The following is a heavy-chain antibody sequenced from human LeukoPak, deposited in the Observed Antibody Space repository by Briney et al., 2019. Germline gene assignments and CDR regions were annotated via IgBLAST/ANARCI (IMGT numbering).Heavy chain of an antibody. CDR3: ARILRFLEGYMDV. CDR2: ISAYNGNT. CDR1: GYTFSGYY. D-gene: IGHD3-3*01. J-gene: IGHJ6*03. Sequence: ASVKVSCKASGYTFSGYYLHWVRQAPGQGLEWMGWISAYNGNTNYAQKLQGRVTMTTDTSTSTAYMELRSLRSDDTAVYYCARILRFLEGYMDVWGKGTTVTVSS. V-gene: IGHV1-18*04.